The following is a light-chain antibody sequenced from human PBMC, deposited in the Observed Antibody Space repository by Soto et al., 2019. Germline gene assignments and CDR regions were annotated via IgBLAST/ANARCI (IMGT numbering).Light chain of an antibody. J-gene: IGKJ1*01. CDR1: RRVNTY. CDR3: QQRDNWPWT. V-gene: IGKV3-11*01. Sequence: ETVFTQSPGTLSLSPGDRATLSCRASRRVNTYLAWYQQKSGQAPRLLIFDASNRAAGTPARFSGSGSGTDFTLTISSLEPEDFAVYYCQQRDNWPWTFGQGTKVDI. CDR2: DAS.